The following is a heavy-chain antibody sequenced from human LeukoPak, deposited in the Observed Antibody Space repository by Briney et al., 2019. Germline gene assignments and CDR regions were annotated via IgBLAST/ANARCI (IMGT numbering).Heavy chain of an antibody. J-gene: IGHJ5*02. CDR1: EFAVSSNY. CDR2: IYSGGST. CDR3: ARDAGVYYDNSGYSS. Sequence: GGSLRLSCAASEFAVSSNYIRWVRQAPGKGLFIYSGGSTYYADSVKGRFTISRDNSKDTLYIQMNSLRPEDTAVYYCARDAGVYYDNSGYSSWGQGTLVTVSS. V-gene: IGHV3-66*01. D-gene: IGHD3-22*01.